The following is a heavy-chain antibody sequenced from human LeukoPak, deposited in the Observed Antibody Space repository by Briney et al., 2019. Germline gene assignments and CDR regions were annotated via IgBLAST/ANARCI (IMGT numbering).Heavy chain of an antibody. Sequence: GGSLRLSCAVSGFPFSVCEMNWVRQAPGKGLEWVSNIGSSGTTIYYADSVRGRFSISRDNAKSSLYLQMNSLRVEDTAVYYCALLAVASDFDYWGQGALVTVSS. J-gene: IGHJ4*02. CDR1: GFPFSVCE. CDR3: ALLAVASDFDY. CDR2: IGSSGTTI. V-gene: IGHV3-48*03. D-gene: IGHD6-19*01.